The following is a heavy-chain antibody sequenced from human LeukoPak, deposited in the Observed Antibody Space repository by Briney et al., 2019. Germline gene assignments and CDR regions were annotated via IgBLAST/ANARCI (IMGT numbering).Heavy chain of an antibody. CDR3: ARVSSGYSYGYD. D-gene: IGHD5-18*01. CDR2: IIPIFGTA. CDR1: GGTFSSYA. J-gene: IGHJ4*02. V-gene: IGHV1-69*05. Sequence: GASVKVSCKASGGTFSSYAISWVRQAPGQGLEWMGGIIPIFGTANYAQKFQGRVTITTDESTSTAYMKLSSLRSEDTAVYYCARVSSGYSYGYDWGQGTLVTVSS.